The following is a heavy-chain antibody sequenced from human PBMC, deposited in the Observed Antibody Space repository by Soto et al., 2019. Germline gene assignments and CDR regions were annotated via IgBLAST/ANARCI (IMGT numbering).Heavy chain of an antibody. CDR3: ARGHARTNVTGGALDQQTIWFDP. CDR1: GGSFSGYY. J-gene: IGHJ5*02. D-gene: IGHD2-8*01. Sequence: QVQLQQWGAGLLKPSETLSLTCAVYGGSFSGYYWSWIRQPPGKGLEWIGEINHSGSTNYNPSLKSRVTISVDTSKNQFSLKLSSVTAADTAVYYCARGHARTNVTGGALDQQTIWFDPWGQGTLVTVSS. V-gene: IGHV4-34*01. CDR2: INHSGST.